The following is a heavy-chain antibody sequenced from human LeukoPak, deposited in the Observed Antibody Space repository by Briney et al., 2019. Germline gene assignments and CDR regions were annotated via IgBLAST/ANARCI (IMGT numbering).Heavy chain of an antibody. CDR3: ARDFYYDSSGYPIDY. J-gene: IGHJ4*02. CDR2: IRDSGSST. V-gene: IGHV3-23*01. D-gene: IGHD3-22*01. CDR1: GFTFSSYA. Sequence: GGALRLSCAASGFTFSSYAMSWVRQAPGKGLEWVSAIRDSGSSTHYADSVKGRFTTSRDNSKNTLYLQMNSLRAEDTAVYYCARDFYYDSSGYPIDYWGQGALVTVSS.